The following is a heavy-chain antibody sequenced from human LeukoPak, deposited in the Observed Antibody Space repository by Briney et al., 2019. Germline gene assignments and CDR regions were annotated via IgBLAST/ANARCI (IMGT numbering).Heavy chain of an antibody. CDR3: ARGLLWFGELSTLGY. V-gene: IGHV1-3*01. Sequence: ASVKVSCKTSGYTFTNFAIHWVGQAPGQRLEWMGWINAGNGNTKYSQNLQGRVTIAGDTSASTAYMELTSLRSEDTAVYYCARGLLWFGELSTLGYWGQGTLVTVSS. CDR1: GYTFTNFA. D-gene: IGHD3-10*01. CDR2: INAGNGNT. J-gene: IGHJ4*02.